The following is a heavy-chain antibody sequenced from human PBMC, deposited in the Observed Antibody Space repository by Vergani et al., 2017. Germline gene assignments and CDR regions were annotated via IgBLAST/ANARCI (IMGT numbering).Heavy chain of an antibody. CDR3: ARQGWELLRTFFDY. CDR2: IYHSGST. D-gene: IGHD1-26*01. V-gene: IGHV4-38-2*01. CDR1: GYSISSGYY. J-gene: IGHJ4*02. Sequence: QVQLQESGPGLVKPSETLSLTCAVSGYSISSGYYWGWIRQPPGKGLEWIGSIYHSGSTYYNPSLKSRVTISVDTSKNRFSLKLSSVTAADTAVYYCARQGWELLRTFFDYWGQGTLVTVSS.